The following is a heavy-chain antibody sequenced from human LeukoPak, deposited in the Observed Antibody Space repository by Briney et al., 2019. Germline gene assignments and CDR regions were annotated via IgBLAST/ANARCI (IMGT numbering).Heavy chain of an antibody. CDR2: ISSSSSYI. V-gene: IGHV3-21*01. J-gene: IGHJ3*02. Sequence: PGGSLRLSCAASGFTVRSNYMNWVRQAPGKGLEWVSSISSSSSYIYYADSVKGRFTISRDNAKNSLYLQMNSLRAEDTAVYYCARASGYTSGWYDDAFDIWGQGTMVTVSS. D-gene: IGHD6-19*01. CDR3: ARASGYTSGWYDDAFDI. CDR1: GFTVRSNY.